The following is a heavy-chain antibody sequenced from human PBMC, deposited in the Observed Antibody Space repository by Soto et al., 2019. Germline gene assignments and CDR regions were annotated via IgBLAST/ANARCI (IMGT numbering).Heavy chain of an antibody. CDR3: ARDGGYHAFDY. V-gene: IGHV4-34*01. Sequence: SETLSLTCAVYGVSFSGYHWSWIRQPPGKGLEWIGDINHSGSTNYNPSLKSRVTISVDTSKNQFSLKLSSVTAADTAVYYCARDGGYHAFDYWGQGTLVTVSS. D-gene: IGHD5-12*01. CDR2: INHSGST. CDR1: GVSFSGYH. J-gene: IGHJ4*02.